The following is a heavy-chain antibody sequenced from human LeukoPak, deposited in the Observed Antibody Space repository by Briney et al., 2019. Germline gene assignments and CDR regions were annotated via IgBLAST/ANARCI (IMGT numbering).Heavy chain of an antibody. V-gene: IGHV4-38-2*01. Sequence: SETLSLTCAVSGYSISSGYYWGWIRQPPGKGLEWIGSIYHSGSTYYNPSLKSRVTISVDTSKNQFSLKLSSVTAADTAVYYCARHNTGGSWYFDYWGQGTLVTVSS. D-gene: IGHD6-13*01. CDR3: ARHNTGGSWYFDY. J-gene: IGHJ4*02. CDR1: GYSISSGYY. CDR2: IYHSGST.